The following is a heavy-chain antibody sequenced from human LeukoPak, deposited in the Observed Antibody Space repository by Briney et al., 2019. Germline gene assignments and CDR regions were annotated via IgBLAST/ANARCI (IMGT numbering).Heavy chain of an antibody. D-gene: IGHD6-6*01. J-gene: IGHJ4*02. V-gene: IGHV4-30-4*01. CDR2: INHSGST. CDR3: ARGGTYSSSDIWADY. CDR1: GGSISSGDYY. Sequence: SQTLSLTCTVSGGSISSGDYYWSWIRQPPGKGLEWIGEINHSGSTNYNPSLKSRVTISVDTSKNQFSLKLSSVTAADTAVYYCARGGTYSSSDIWADYWGQGTLVTVSS.